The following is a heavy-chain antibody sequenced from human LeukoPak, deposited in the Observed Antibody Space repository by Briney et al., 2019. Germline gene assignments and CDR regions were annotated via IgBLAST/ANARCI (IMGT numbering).Heavy chain of an antibody. CDR2: FDPEDGET. Sequence: ASVKVSCKVSGYTLTELSMHWVRQAPGKGLEWMGGFDPEDGETIYAQKFQGRVTMTEDTSTDTAYMELSSLRSEDTAVYYCATVSITIFGLFIRNWLDPWAREPWSPSPQ. D-gene: IGHD3-3*01. CDR3: ATVSITIFGLFIRNWLDP. J-gene: IGHJ5*02. CDR1: GYTLTELS. V-gene: IGHV1-24*01.